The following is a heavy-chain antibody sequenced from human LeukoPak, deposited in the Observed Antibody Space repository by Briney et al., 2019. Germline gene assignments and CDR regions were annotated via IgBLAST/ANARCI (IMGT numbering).Heavy chain of an antibody. CDR1: GDSITSDY. CDR2: INYGGNS. D-gene: IGHD3-10*01. V-gene: IGHV4-59*08. CDR3: ARLDCISNTCYNY. Sequence: PSETLSLTCNVSGDSITSDYWSWIRQSPGRGLEWIGYINYGGNSHYNPSLNSRVTISVNRSNKQVSLKMRSMTAADTAVYYCARLDCISNTCYNYRAPGALVTVSS. J-gene: IGHJ4*02.